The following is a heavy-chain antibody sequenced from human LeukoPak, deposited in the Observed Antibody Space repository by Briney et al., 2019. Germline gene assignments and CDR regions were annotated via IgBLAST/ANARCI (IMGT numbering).Heavy chain of an antibody. D-gene: IGHD4-17*01. CDR1: GYTFTGYY. V-gene: IGHV1-46*01. Sequence: ASVKVSCKASGYTFTGYYMHWVRQAPGQGLEWMGIINPSGGSTSYAQKFQGRVTMTRDTSTSTVYMELSSLRSEDAAVYYCARDSLPYGDYGGSLGYWGQGTLVTVSS. CDR3: ARDSLPYGDYGGSLGY. CDR2: INPSGGST. J-gene: IGHJ4*02.